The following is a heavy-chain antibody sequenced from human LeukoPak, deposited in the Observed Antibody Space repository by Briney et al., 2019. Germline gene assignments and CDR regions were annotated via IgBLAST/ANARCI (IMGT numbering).Heavy chain of an antibody. J-gene: IGHJ4*02. Sequence: SETLSLTCTVSGGSISSYYWSWIRQPPGKGLEWIGYIYYSGSTSYNPSLKSRVTISVDTSKNQFSLKLSSVTAADTAVYYCAREKGPFDYWGQGTLVTVSS. CDR2: IYYSGST. V-gene: IGHV4-59*01. CDR1: GGSISSYY. CDR3: AREKGPFDY.